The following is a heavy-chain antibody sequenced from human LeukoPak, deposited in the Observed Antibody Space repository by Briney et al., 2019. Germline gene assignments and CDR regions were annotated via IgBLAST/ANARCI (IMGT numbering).Heavy chain of an antibody. V-gene: IGHV3-21*01. Sequence: GGSLRLSCAASGFTFSSYSMNWVRQAPGKGLEWVSSISSSSSYIYYADSVKGRFTISRDNAKNSLYLQMNSLRAEDTAVYYCARAQLSYYYYMDVWGKGTTVTVSS. D-gene: IGHD5-18*01. J-gene: IGHJ6*03. CDR1: GFTFSSYS. CDR2: ISSSSSYI. CDR3: ARAQLSYYYYMDV.